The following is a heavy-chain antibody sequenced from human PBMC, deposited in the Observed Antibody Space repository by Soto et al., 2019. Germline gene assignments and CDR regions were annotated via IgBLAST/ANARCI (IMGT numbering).Heavy chain of an antibody. CDR1: GYTFSSYA. V-gene: IGHV1-3*01. CDR2: INAGYGNT. D-gene: IGHD1-1*01. J-gene: IGHJ4*02. Sequence: QVHLVQSGAEVRKPGASVKVSCKASGYTFSSYAMHWVRQAPGQRLEWMGWINAGYGNTKSSQKFQDRVTISRDTCASTAYMELTSLRSEDTAVYYCARDSRDGTFDFWGQGTLVTVSS. CDR3: ARDSRDGTFDF.